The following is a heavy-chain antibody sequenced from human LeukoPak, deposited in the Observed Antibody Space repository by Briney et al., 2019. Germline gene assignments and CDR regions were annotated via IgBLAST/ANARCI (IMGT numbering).Heavy chain of an antibody. CDR2: ISPYNGNT. CDR3: ARIPGRLRADYYYYYMDV. J-gene: IGHJ6*03. Sequence: GASVKVSCKASGYTFTSYGFSWVRQAPGQGLECMGWISPYNGNTKYAQNFQGRVTMTTDTSTSTAYMELRSLRSDDTAVYYCARIPGRLRADYYYYYMDVWGKGTTVTVSS. CDR1: GYTFTSYG. V-gene: IGHV1-18*01. D-gene: IGHD5-12*01.